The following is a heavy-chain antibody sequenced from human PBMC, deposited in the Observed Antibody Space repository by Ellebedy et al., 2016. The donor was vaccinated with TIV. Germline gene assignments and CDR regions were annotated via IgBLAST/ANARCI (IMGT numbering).Heavy chain of an antibody. V-gene: IGHV4-59*01. CDR1: GDSISSYF. CDR3: ASWGDYGGNRHLDY. J-gene: IGHJ4*02. D-gene: IGHD4-23*01. CDR2: FYYTGST. Sequence: SETLSLXXTVSGDSISSYFWSWIRQPPDKGLEWIGHFYYTGSTNYNPSLKSQVAISGDTSKNQFSLKLSSVTAADTAVYYCASWGDYGGNRHLDYWGQGTLVTVSS.